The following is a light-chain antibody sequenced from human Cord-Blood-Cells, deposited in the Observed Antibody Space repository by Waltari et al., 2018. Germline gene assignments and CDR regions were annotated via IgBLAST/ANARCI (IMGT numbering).Light chain of an antibody. CDR3: AAWDDSLSGYV. CDR2: RNN. J-gene: IGLJ1*01. V-gene: IGLV1-47*01. CDR1: SSNIGSNY. Sequence: QSVLTQQPSASGTPGQRVTIYCSGSSSNIGSNYVYWYQQLPGTAPKLLIYRNNQRPSGVPDRFSGSKSGTSASLAISGLRSEDEADYYCAAWDDSLSGYVFGTGTKVTVL.